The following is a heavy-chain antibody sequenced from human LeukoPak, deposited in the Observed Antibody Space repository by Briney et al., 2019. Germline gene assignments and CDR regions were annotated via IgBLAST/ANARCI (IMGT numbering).Heavy chain of an antibody. V-gene: IGHV4-34*01. Sequence: SETLSLTCAVYGGSFSGHYWSWIRQPPGKGLEWIGEINHSGSTNYNPSLKSRVTISVDTSKNQFSLKLSSVTAADTAVYYCARGAPDYYDSSGYYYVRWFDPWGQGTLVTVSS. CDR3: ARGAPDYYDSSGYYYVRWFDP. CDR1: GGSFSGHY. CDR2: INHSGST. J-gene: IGHJ5*02. D-gene: IGHD3-22*01.